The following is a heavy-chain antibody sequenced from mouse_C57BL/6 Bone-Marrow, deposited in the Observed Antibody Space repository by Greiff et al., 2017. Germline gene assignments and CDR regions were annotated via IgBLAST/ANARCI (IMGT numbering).Heavy chain of an antibody. CDR3: AIDDYDEAY. CDR1: GYTFTSYW. Sequence: QVQLQQPGAELVKPGASVKMSCTASGYTFTSYWITWVKQRPGQGLEWIGDIYPGSGSTNYNVKFKSKATLPVDTSPSTAYMQLISLTSKDSAVYYCAIDDYDEAYWGQGTLVTVSS. J-gene: IGHJ3*01. CDR2: IYPGSGST. V-gene: IGHV1-55*01. D-gene: IGHD2-4*01.